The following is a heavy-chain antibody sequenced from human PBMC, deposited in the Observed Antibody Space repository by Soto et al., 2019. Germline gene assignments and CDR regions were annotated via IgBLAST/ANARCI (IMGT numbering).Heavy chain of an antibody. CDR1: GFTFRNYA. CDR2: IGTSGTPT. Sequence: GGSLRLSCIASGFTFRNYAMAWVRQAPGEDLEWVSAIGTSGTPTLYADSVKSRFSISRDDSRNTVSLQRNSLGVEDTATYYCTRILWSSRRDALDIWGQGTTVTVSS. D-gene: IGHD2-21*01. J-gene: IGHJ6*02. CDR3: TRILWSSRRDALDI. V-gene: IGHV3-23*01.